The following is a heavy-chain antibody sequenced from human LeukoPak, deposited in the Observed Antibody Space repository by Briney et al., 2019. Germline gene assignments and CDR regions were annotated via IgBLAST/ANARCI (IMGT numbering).Heavy chain of an antibody. J-gene: IGHJ6*02. CDR1: GFTFDDYA. Sequence: PGRSLRLSCAASGFTFDDYAMHWVRQAPGKGLEWVSGISWNSGSIGYADSVKGRFTISRDNAKNSLYLQMNSLRAEDTALYYCAKDYLEDGSGLGQVGYYGMDVWGQGTTVTVSS. D-gene: IGHD3-10*01. CDR3: AKDYLEDGSGLGQVGYYGMDV. CDR2: ISWNSGSI. V-gene: IGHV3-9*01.